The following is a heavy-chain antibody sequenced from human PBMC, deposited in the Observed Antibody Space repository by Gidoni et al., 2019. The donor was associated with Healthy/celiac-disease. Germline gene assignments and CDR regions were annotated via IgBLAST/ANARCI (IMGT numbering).Heavy chain of an antibody. CDR1: GFSLSTSGMC. V-gene: IGHV2-70*01. Sequence: QVTLRESGPALVKPTQTLTLTCTFSGFSLSTSGMCVSWIRQPPGKALEWLALIDWDDDKYYSTSLKTRLTISKDTSKNQVVLTMTNMDPVDTATYYCARGPYSSGCQDAFDIWGQGSMVTVSS. CDR3: ARGPYSSGCQDAFDI. D-gene: IGHD6-19*01. CDR2: IDWDDDK. J-gene: IGHJ3*02.